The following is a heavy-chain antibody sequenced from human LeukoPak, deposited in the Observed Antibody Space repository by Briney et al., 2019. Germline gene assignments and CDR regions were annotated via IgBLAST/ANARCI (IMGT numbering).Heavy chain of an antibody. D-gene: IGHD2-15*01. CDR1: GYSFTSYW. CDR3: ASILSGVAPSDAFDI. V-gene: IGHV5-51*01. J-gene: IGHJ3*02. Sequence: PGESLKISCKGSGYSFTSYWIGWVRQMPGKGLEWMGIIYPGDSDTRYSPSFQGQVTISADKSISTAYLQWSSLKASDTAMYYCASILSGVAPSDAFDIWGQGTMVTVSS. CDR2: IYPGDSDT.